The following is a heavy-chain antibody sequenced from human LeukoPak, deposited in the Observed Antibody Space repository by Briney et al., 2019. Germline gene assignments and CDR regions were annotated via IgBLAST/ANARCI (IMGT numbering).Heavy chain of an antibody. D-gene: IGHD2-2*01. Sequence: GGSLRLSCAASGFPLSNYAMSWVRQTPGKGLEWLSAFSGSGGSTYYEDSVKGRFTISRDNSKNTLYLQMNSLRAEDTAVYYCAKVFCTSISCPFDHWGQGTLVTVSS. V-gene: IGHV3-23*01. CDR2: FSGSGGST. J-gene: IGHJ4*02. CDR3: AKVFCTSISCPFDH. CDR1: GFPLSNYA.